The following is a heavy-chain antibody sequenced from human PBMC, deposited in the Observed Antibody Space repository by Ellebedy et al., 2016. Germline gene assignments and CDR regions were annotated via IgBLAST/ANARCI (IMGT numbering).Heavy chain of an antibody. J-gene: IGHJ4*02. CDR2: ISHSADTT. CDR3: APLGYCSDGSCDSVDY. V-gene: IGHV3-23*01. CDR1: GFTFSSYV. D-gene: IGHD2-15*01. Sequence: GGSLRLSCAASGFTFSSYVISWVRQAPGKGLEWVSSISHSADTTYYADSVKGRFTISRDNSKNTLYLQMNSLRAEDTAVYYCAPLGYCSDGSCDSVDYWGQGTLVTVSS.